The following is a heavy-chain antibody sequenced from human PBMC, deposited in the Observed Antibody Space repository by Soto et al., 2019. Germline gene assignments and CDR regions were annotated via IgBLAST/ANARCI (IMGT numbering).Heavy chain of an antibody. V-gene: IGHV3-23*01. CDR1: GFTFSSYA. J-gene: IGHJ4*02. CDR2: ISGSGGST. Sequence: GGSLRLSCAASGFTFSSYAMSWVRQAPGKGLEWVSAISGSGGSTYYADSVKGRFTISRDNSKNTLYLQMNSLRAEDTAVYYCAKVKEQWLVGGYDYWGQGTLVTVSS. D-gene: IGHD6-19*01. CDR3: AKVKEQWLVGGYDY.